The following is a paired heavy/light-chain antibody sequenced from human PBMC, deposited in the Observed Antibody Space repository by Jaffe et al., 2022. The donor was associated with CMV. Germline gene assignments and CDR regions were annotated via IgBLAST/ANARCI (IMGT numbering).Light chain of an antibody. J-gene: IGKJ1*01. V-gene: IGKV4-1*01. Sequence: DIVMTQSPDSLAVSLGERATINCKSSRSVLYSSNNKNYLAWYQQKPGQPPKLLIYWASTRESGVPDRFSGSGSGTDFTLTISSLQAEDVAVYFCQQYYSPPDVTFGQGTKVEI. CDR1: RSVLYSSNNKNY. CDR2: WAS. CDR3: QQYYSPPDVT.
Heavy chain of an antibody. CDR1: GYTFSNYA. Sequence: QGQLVQSGADVKKPGASVTVSCKASGYTFSNYAMNWVRQAPGQRLEWMAWINADTGKTRYSQKFQDRMIITRDTSASTAYMELNSLRSEDTAVYYCATSLEGPDFWYFDLWGRGTLVTVSS. V-gene: IGHV1-3*01. J-gene: IGHJ2*01. CDR2: INADTGKT. CDR3: ATSLEGPDFWYFDL. D-gene: IGHD3-3*01.